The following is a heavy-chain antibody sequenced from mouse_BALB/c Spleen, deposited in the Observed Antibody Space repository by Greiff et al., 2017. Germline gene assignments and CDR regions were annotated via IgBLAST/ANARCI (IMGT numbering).Heavy chain of an antibody. J-gene: IGHJ4*01. V-gene: IGHV5-17*02. Sequence: EVMLVESGGGLVQPGGSRKLSCAASGFTFSSFGMHWVRQAPEKGLEWVAYISSGSSTIYYADTVKGRFTISRDNPKNTLFLQMTSLRSEDTAMYYSAKGGSLLRLRNYYYAMDYWGQGTSVTVSS. D-gene: IGHD1-2*01. CDR3: AKGGSLLRLRNYYYAMDY. CDR1: GFTFSSFG. CDR2: ISSGSSTI.